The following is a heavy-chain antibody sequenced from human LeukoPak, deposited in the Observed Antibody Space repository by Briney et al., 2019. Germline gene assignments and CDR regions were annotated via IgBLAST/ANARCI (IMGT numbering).Heavy chain of an antibody. J-gene: IGHJ5*02. CDR2: INPNSGDT. V-gene: IGHV1-2*02. D-gene: IGHD3-10*01. Sequence: ASVKVSCKASGYTFSDYYMHWMRQAPGQGLEWMGWINPNSGDTTYAQKFQGRVTVTRDTSISTAYMELSRLRSDDTAMYYCARDRGSGNYNNWFDPWGQGTLVTVSS. CDR3: ARDRGSGNYNNWFDP. CDR1: GYTFSDYY.